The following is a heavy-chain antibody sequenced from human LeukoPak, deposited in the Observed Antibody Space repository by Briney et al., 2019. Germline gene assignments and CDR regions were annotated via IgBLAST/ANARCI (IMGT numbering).Heavy chain of an antibody. J-gene: IGHJ4*02. CDR2: IYTSGST. CDR3: ARGYGIRGLDY. Sequence: SQTLSLTCTVSGGSISSGSYYWSWIRQPAGKGLEWIGRIYTSGSTNYNPSLKSRVTISVDTSKNQFSLKLSSVTAADTAVYYCARGYGIRGLDYWGQGTLVTVSS. V-gene: IGHV4-61*02. CDR1: GGSISSGSYY. D-gene: IGHD3-16*01.